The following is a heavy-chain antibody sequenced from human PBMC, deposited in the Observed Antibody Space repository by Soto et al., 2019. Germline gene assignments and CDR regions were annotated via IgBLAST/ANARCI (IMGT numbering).Heavy chain of an antibody. V-gene: IGHV4-31*03. Sequence: PSETLSLTCSVSGAPITSDGYYWSWIRQFPGKGLEWIGHIYYSGNSYYNLSLGSRLLISVDTSKNQFSLKLSSVTAADTAVYYCARTVGSGSPDFDYWGQGILVTVSS. J-gene: IGHJ4*02. CDR2: IYYSGNS. CDR1: GAPITSDGYY. CDR3: ARTVGSGSPDFDY. D-gene: IGHD3-10*01.